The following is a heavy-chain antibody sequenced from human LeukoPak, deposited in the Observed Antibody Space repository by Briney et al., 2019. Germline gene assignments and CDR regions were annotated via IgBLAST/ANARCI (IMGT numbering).Heavy chain of an antibody. Sequence: GGSLRLSCAASGFTFSSYSMNWVRQAPGKGLEWVSYISSSSSTIYYADSVKGRFTISRDNAKNSLYLQMNGLRDEDTAVYYCARDLLRSSNYFDYWGQGTLVTVSS. CDR2: ISSSSSTI. D-gene: IGHD2-21*01. J-gene: IGHJ4*02. V-gene: IGHV3-48*02. CDR3: ARDLLRSSNYFDY. CDR1: GFTFSSYS.